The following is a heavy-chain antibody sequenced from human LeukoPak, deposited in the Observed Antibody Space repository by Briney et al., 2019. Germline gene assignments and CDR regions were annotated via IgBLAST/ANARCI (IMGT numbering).Heavy chain of an antibody. Sequence: GGSLRLSCAASGFTFSNYWMSWVRQAPGKGLECVANIRQDGSEKNYVDSVKGRFTTSRDSAKNSLYLQMNSLRAEDTAVYYCAKDFYPLGNDVIYFDSWGQGTLVTVSS. CDR2: IRQDGSEK. CDR1: GFTFSNYW. CDR3: AKDFYPLGNDVIYFDS. D-gene: IGHD1-1*01. J-gene: IGHJ4*02. V-gene: IGHV3-7*01.